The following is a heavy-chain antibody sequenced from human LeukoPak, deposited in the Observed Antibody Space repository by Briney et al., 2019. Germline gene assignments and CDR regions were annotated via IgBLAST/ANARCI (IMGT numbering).Heavy chain of an antibody. D-gene: IGHD3-10*01. Sequence: SETLSLTCTVSGGSISSSSYYWGWIRQPPGKGLEWIGEINHSGSTNYNPSLKSRVTISVDTSKNQFSLKLSSVTAADTAVYYCARFMRITMVRGVIITRAFDIWGQGTMVTVSS. CDR3: ARFMRITMVRGVIITRAFDI. V-gene: IGHV4-39*07. CDR1: GGSISSSSYY. CDR2: INHSGST. J-gene: IGHJ3*02.